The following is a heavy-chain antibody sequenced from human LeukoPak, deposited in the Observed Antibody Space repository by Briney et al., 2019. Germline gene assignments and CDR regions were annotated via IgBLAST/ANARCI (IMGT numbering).Heavy chain of an antibody. D-gene: IGHD3/OR15-3a*01. CDR2: INPSGGST. CDR1: GYTFTSYY. J-gene: IGHJ5*02. CDR3: ARALGLNWFDP. Sequence: ASVKVSCKASGYTFTSYYMHWVRQAPGQGLEWMGIINPSGGSTSYAQKFQGRVTMTRDTSTSTVYMELSSLRSEDTAAYYCARALGLNWFDPWGQGTLVTVSS. V-gene: IGHV1-46*01.